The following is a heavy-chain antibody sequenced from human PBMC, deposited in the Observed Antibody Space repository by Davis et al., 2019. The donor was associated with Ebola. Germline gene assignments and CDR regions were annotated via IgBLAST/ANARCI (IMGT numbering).Heavy chain of an antibody. V-gene: IGHV3-30*04. CDR3: VREIYDYVWLAYFHY. CDR1: GFIFKTYT. D-gene: IGHD3-16*01. CDR2: ILYDGKDI. Sequence: GGSLRLSCAASGFIFKTYTMHWVRQAPGKGLEWVAVILYDGKDISYAESVRGRFTISRDNSKNTLHLQMNSLRTEDTALYYCVREIYDYVWLAYFHYWGQGTLVTVSS. J-gene: IGHJ4*02.